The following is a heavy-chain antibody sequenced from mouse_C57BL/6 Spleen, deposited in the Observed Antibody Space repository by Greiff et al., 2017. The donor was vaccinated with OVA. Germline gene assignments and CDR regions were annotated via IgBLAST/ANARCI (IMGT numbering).Heavy chain of an antibody. CDR3: ATAKAKLSWFAY. CDR2: INPSNGGT. V-gene: IGHV1-53*01. J-gene: IGHJ3*01. CDR1: GYTFTSYW. Sequence: QVQLQQPGTELVKPGASVKLSCKASGYTFTSYWMHWVKQRPGQGLEWIGNINPSNGGTNYNEKFKSKATLTVDKSSRTAYLQHSSLTSETSAVYCGATAKAKLSWFAYWGQGTLVTVSA. D-gene: IGHD1-2*01.